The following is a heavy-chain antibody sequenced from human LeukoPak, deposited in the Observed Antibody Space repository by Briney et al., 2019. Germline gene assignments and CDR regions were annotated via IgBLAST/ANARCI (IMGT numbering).Heavy chain of an antibody. V-gene: IGHV3-53*01. CDR1: GFTVSSYY. CDR3: ARGEILSDSTGSLRDGLDY. CDR2: IYSGGGT. D-gene: IGHD3-22*01. Sequence: GGSLRLSXAASGFTVSSYYMSWVRQAPGKGMEWVSVIYSGGGTYYTDTVQGRFTIPRDNSKNTLYLQMNSARAEHTALYYCARGEILSDSTGSLRDGLDYWGQGTLVTVSS. J-gene: IGHJ4*02.